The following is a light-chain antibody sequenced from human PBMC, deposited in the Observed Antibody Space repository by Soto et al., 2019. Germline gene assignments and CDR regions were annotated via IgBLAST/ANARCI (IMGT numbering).Light chain of an antibody. V-gene: IGKV3-15*01. Sequence: EIVMTQSPATLSVSPGERATLSCRASQSVSSNLAWYQQKPGQAPRLLIYGASTRATGIPARFSGSGSGTEVTLTISSRQSEDFAVYYGQQYNNGPRPLTFGGGTKVEIK. CDR1: QSVSSN. CDR2: GAS. J-gene: IGKJ4*01. CDR3: QQYNNGPRPLT.